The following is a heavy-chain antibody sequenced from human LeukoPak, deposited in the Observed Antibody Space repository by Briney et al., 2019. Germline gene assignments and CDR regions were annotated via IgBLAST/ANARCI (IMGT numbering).Heavy chain of an antibody. CDR3: ASTQSPGVVVPAAIDDY. D-gene: IGHD2-2*01. V-gene: IGHV3-30-3*01. J-gene: IGHJ4*02. Sequence: PGGSLRLSCAASGFTFSSYAMHWVRQAPGKGLEWVAVISCDGSNKYYADSVKGRFTISRDNSENTLYLQMNSLRAEDTAVYYCASTQSPGVVVPAAIDDYWGQGTLVTVSS. CDR1: GFTFSSYA. CDR2: ISCDGSNK.